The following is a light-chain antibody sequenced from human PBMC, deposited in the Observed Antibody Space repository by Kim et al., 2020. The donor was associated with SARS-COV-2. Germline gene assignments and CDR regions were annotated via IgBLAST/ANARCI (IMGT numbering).Light chain of an antibody. CDR1: QSISSY. J-gene: IGKJ4*01. CDR2: DSS. CDR3: QQRNSWPLT. Sequence: EIVLTQSPATLSLSPGERATLSCWASQSISSYLAWYQQKPGQAPRLLIYDSSNRATGIPPRFGGSGSGTDFTLTISSLEPEDFAVYYCQQRNSWPLTFGGGTKVDI. V-gene: IGKV3-11*01.